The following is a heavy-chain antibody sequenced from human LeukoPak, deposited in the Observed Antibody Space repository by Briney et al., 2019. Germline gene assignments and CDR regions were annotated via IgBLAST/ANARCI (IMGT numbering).Heavy chain of an antibody. CDR2: ISYDGSNK. Sequence: PGGSLRLSCAASGFTFSNYTIHWVRQAPGKGLEWVAVISYDGSNKYYADSVKGRFTISRGNSKNTLYLQMNSLRAEDTAVYYCAKDRRIVVVVAATLGWFDPWGQGTLVTVSS. D-gene: IGHD2-15*01. V-gene: IGHV3-30-3*01. CDR1: GFTFSNYT. CDR3: AKDRRIVVVVAATLGWFDP. J-gene: IGHJ5*02.